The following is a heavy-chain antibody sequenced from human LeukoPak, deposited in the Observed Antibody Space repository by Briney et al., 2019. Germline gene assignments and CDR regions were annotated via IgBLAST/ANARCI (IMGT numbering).Heavy chain of an antibody. J-gene: IGHJ5*02. D-gene: IGHD6-13*01. Sequence: SETLSLTCTVSGGSISSGSYYWSWIRQPAGKGLEWIGRIYTSGSTNYNPSLKSRVTISVDTSKNQFSLKLSSVTAAATAVYYCARVLFSSSWYGGWFDPWGQGTLVTVSS. CDR3: ARVLFSSSWYGGWFDP. V-gene: IGHV4-61*02. CDR1: GGSISSGSYY. CDR2: IYTSGST.